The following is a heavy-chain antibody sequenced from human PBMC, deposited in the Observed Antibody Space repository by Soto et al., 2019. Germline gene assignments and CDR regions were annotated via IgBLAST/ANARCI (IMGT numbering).Heavy chain of an antibody. D-gene: IGHD5-18*01. V-gene: IGHV3-23*01. CDR2: ISGSGAGT. CDR1: GFSFNTYA. Sequence: EVQLLESGGGLVQPGGSLRLSCVVSGFSFNTYAMHWVRQAPGKGLEWVSGISGSGAGTYYADSVQGRFTISRDNSKNTLSLEMNSLRADDTAVYYCAKDRLYGYSPLDYWGQGTLDTVSS. J-gene: IGHJ4*02. CDR3: AKDRLYGYSPLDY.